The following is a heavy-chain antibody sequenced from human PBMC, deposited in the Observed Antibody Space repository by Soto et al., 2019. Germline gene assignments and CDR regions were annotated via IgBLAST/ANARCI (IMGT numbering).Heavy chain of an antibody. CDR1: GFTFSSYA. V-gene: IGHV3-23*01. D-gene: IGHD3-9*01. J-gene: IGHJ6*02. Sequence: GGSLRLSCAASGFTFSSYAMSWVRQAPGKGLEWVSAISGSGGSTYYADSVKGRFTISRDNSKNTLYLQMNSLRAEDTAVYYCAKSVGILTGKTNYYYYGMDVWGQGTTVTVSS. CDR2: ISGSGGST. CDR3: AKSVGILTGKTNYYYYGMDV.